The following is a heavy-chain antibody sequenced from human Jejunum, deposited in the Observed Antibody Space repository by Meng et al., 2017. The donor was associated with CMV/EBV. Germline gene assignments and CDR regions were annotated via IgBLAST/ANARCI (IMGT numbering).Heavy chain of an antibody. CDR1: GFTFSSYA. J-gene: IGHJ4*02. CDR3: AKPKFCYNSFFLDY. V-gene: IGHV3-23*03. CDR2: IYSGGGST. Sequence: SGFTFSSYATTWGRQAPGKGLGWVSVIYSGGGSTYYAGTVKGRYTISRDNSRNTLYLQMNSLRAEDTAVYYCAKPKFCYNSFFLDYWGQGTLVTVSS. D-gene: IGHD2-2*02.